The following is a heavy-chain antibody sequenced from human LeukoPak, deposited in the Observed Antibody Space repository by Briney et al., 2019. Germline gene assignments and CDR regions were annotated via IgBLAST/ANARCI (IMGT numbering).Heavy chain of an antibody. Sequence: ASVKFACKASGRTFSSYAISWVRHAPEQGLDWMGGIIRIFGTANYAQKFQGRVTITADESTSTAYMELSSLRSEDTAVYYCANTSYLYYYGSGSYVYNWFDPWGQGTLVTVSS. J-gene: IGHJ5*02. CDR3: ANTSYLYYYGSGSYVYNWFDP. D-gene: IGHD3-10*01. V-gene: IGHV1-69*13. CDR1: GRTFSSYA. CDR2: IIRIFGTA.